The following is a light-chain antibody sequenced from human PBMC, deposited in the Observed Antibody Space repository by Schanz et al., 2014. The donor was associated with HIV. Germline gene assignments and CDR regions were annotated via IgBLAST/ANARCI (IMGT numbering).Light chain of an antibody. CDR2: NVS. J-gene: IGLJ2*01. V-gene: IGLV2-14*01. Sequence: QSALTQPASVSGSPGQAITISCTGTSSDLGGYNYLSWYQQHPGKAPKLIIHNVSNRPSGVSNRFSGSKSGNTASLTVSGLQAEDEADYYCVSYTGTNNPVFGGGTKVTVL. CDR1: SSDLGGYNY. CDR3: VSYTGTNNPV.